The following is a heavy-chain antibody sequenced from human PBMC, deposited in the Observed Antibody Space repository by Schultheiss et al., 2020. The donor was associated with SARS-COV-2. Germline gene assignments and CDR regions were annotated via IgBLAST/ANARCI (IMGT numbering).Heavy chain of an antibody. V-gene: IGHV4-34*01. Sequence: SETLSLSCTVSGGSISSYYWGWIRQPPGKGLEWIGEINHSGSTNYNPSLKSRVTISVDTSKNQFSLKLSSVTAADTAVYYCARASGSYYYYGMDVWGQGTTVTVSS. CDR3: ARASGSYYYYGMDV. CDR1: GGSISSYY. D-gene: IGHD1-26*01. J-gene: IGHJ6*02. CDR2: INHSGST.